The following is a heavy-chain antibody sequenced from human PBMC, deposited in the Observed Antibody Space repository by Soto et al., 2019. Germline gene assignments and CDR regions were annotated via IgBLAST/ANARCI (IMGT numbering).Heavy chain of an antibody. D-gene: IGHD5-12*01. V-gene: IGHV6-1*01. J-gene: IGHJ6*03. Sequence: SQTLSLTCAISGDRVSSNSAGWNWVRQTPSRDLEWLGRTYYKSKWFNDYAVSVKSRITINPDTSQNQFSLHLDSVTPEDTAVYFCARGSWDDVSGHYYMDVWGKGTTVTVSS. CDR3: ARGSWDDVSGHYYMDV. CDR2: TYYKSKWFN. CDR1: GDRVSSNSAG.